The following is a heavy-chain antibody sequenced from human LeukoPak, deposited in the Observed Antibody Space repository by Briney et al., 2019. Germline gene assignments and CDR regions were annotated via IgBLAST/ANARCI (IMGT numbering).Heavy chain of an antibody. Sequence: GGSLRLSCAASGFTFSSYSMNWVRQAPGKGLEWVAVIWYDGSNKYYADSVKGRFTISRDNSKHTLYLQMNSLRAEDTAVYYCARGSLGTIAVAGTLDYWGQGILVTVSS. CDR1: GFTFSSYS. CDR3: ARGSLGTIAVAGTLDY. D-gene: IGHD6-19*01. J-gene: IGHJ4*02. V-gene: IGHV3-33*08. CDR2: IWYDGSNK.